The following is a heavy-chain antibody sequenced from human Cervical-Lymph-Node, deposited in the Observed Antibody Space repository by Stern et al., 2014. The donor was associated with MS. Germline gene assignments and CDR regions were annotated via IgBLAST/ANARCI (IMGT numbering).Heavy chain of an antibody. CDR1: GFTFSNYG. Sequence: QVQLVQSGGGVVQPGASLRLSCEASGFTFSNYGMHWVRQATGKGLEGVAVIWNDEVNKYYADSVKGRFTISRDNSKNTLYLQMNSLRAEDTAVYYCARDIGDVDIVATLPDSWGQGTLVTVSS. V-gene: IGHV3-33*01. J-gene: IGHJ5*01. D-gene: IGHD5-12*01. CDR3: ARDIGDVDIVATLPDS. CDR2: IWNDEVNK.